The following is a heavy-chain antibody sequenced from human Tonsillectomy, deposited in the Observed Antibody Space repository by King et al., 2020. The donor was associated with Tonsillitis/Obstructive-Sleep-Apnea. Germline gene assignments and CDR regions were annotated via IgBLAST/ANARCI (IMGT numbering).Heavy chain of an antibody. CDR2: NTAYNGDA. J-gene: IGHJ4*02. CDR1: GYTFTNFG. D-gene: IGHD2-15*01. Sequence: VQLVESGAEVKKPGASVKVSCKASGYTFTNFGISWVRQAPGQGLEWMGRNTAYNGDANCAQKLQGRLTMTTDTSTGTAYMELRSLTSDDTAVYYCARRDPVVAALHDYWGQGTLVTVSS. CDR3: ARRDPVVAALHDY. V-gene: IGHV1-18*01.